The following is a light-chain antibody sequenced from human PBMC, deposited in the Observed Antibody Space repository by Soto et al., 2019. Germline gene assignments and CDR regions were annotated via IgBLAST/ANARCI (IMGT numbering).Light chain of an antibody. V-gene: IGLV1-40*01. CDR1: SSNIGAGFD. J-gene: IGLJ2*01. CDR2: GNT. CDR3: QSFDISLSGWI. Sequence: QPVLTQPPSVSGAPGQRVTISCTGSSSNIGAGFDVHWYQQLPGTAPKVLIYGNTNRPSGVPDRFSGSKSGTSASLAITGLQAEDEADYYCQSFDISLSGWIFGGGTKLTVL.